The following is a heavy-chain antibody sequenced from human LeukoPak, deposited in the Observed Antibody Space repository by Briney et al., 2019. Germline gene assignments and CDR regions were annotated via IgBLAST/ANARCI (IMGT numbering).Heavy chain of an antibody. CDR2: ISGGGGST. CDR3: AKSHTTFGVATEAPPFDY. D-gene: IGHD3-3*01. V-gene: IGHV3-23*01. Sequence: GGSLRLSCAASGFTFSSYAMSWVRQAPGKGLEWVSGISGGGGSTYYADSVKGRFTISRDNSKNTLYVRMSSLRAEDTAVYYCAKSHTTFGVATEAPPFDYWGQGTLVTVSS. CDR1: GFTFSSYA. J-gene: IGHJ4*02.